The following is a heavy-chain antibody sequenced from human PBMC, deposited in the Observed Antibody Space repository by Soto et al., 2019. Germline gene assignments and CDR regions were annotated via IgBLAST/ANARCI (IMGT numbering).Heavy chain of an antibody. J-gene: IGHJ4*02. CDR1: GGTFSSYA. CDR2: IIPIFGTA. CDR3: ARDRCSGGSCYEVY. D-gene: IGHD2-15*01. V-gene: IGHV1-69*01. Sequence: QVQLVQSGAEVKKPGSSVKVSCKASGGTFSSYAISWVRQAPGQGLEWMGGIIPIFGTANYAQKFQGRVKIAADESTSAAYMELSSLRTEDTAVYYCARDRCSGGSCYEVYWGQGTLVTVSS.